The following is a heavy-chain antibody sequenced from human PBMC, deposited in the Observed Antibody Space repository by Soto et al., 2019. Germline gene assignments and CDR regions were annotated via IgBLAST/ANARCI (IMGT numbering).Heavy chain of an antibody. CDR3: ARRPRFFDSDDY. D-gene: IGHD3-9*01. Sequence: QLQLQESGPGLVKPSETLSLTCTVSGGSISSSSYYWGWIRQPPGKGLEWIGSIYYSGSTYYNPSLKSRVTISVDTSKNQFSLKLSSVTAADTAVYYCARRPRFFDSDDYWGQGTLVTVSS. J-gene: IGHJ4*02. CDR2: IYYSGST. V-gene: IGHV4-39*01. CDR1: GGSISSSSYY.